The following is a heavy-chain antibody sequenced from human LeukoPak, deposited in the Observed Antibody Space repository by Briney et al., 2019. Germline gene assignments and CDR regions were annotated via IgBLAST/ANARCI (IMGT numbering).Heavy chain of an antibody. V-gene: IGHV1-24*01. Sequence: ASVKVSRKVSGYTLSQLSIHWVRQAPGKGLEWMGGFHPEDGETIYAQKFQGRVTMTEDTSTDTAYMDLRSLRPDDTAVYYCAATPTMTMIVVNILRFDSWGQGTLITVSS. D-gene: IGHD3-22*01. J-gene: IGHJ4*02. CDR3: AATPTMTMIVVNILRFDS. CDR1: GYTLSQLS. CDR2: FHPEDGET.